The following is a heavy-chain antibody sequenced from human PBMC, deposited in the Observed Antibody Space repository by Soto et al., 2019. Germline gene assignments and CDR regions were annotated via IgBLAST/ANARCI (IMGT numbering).Heavy chain of an antibody. CDR3: ARVEGYCSSTSCYGWFDP. CDR2: IYPGDSDT. J-gene: IGHJ5*02. D-gene: IGHD2-2*01. Sequence: GESLKISCKGSGYSFTSYWIGWVRQMPGKGLEWMGIIYPGDSDTRYSPSFQGQVTISADKSISTAYLQWSSLKASDTAMYYCARVEGYCSSTSCYGWFDPWGQGTLVTVSS. CDR1: GYSFTSYW. V-gene: IGHV5-51*01.